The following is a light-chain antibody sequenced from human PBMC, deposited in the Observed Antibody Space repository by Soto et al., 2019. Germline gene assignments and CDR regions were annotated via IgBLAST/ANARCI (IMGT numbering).Light chain of an antibody. Sequence: EIVLTQSPGTLSLSPGERATLSCWASQSVSSNYLAWYQQKPGQAPRLLIYGASSRATGIPDRFNGSGSGTDFTLTISRLEPEDFAVYYCQQYGNSPETFGQGTKLEIK. J-gene: IGKJ2*01. CDR1: QSVSSNY. V-gene: IGKV3-20*01. CDR3: QQYGNSPET. CDR2: GAS.